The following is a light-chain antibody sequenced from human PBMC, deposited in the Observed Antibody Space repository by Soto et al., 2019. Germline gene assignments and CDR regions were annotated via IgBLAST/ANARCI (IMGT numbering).Light chain of an antibody. V-gene: IGLV7-43*01. J-gene: IGLJ2*01. CDR1: TGAVTSGYY. CDR2: STS. Sequence: QAVVTQEPSRTVSPGGTVTLTCASSTGAVTSGYYPNWLQQKPGQAPRALIYSTSNKQSWTPARFSGSLLGGKAALTLSGGQPEGDAEYCCLLFYGGAQLVFGGGTKLTVL. CDR3: LLFYGGAQLV.